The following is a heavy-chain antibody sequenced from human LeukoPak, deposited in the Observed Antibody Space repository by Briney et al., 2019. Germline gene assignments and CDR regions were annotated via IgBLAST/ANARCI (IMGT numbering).Heavy chain of an antibody. CDR2: ITNSGSSI. D-gene: IGHD2-21*01. J-gene: IGHJ4*02. CDR3: AGRTFGGESPAFDY. Sequence: GGSLRLSCAAPGLTFRDFYMSWMRQAPGRGLEYISYITNSGSSIYYAASVKGRFTISRDNAKNSLYLQMSNLRAEDTAIYYCAGRTFGGESPAFDYWGQGTLVTVSS. CDR1: GLTFRDFY. V-gene: IGHV3-11*01.